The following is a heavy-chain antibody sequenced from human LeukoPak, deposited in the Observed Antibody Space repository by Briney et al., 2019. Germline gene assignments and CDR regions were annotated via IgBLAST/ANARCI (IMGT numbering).Heavy chain of an antibody. CDR2: VSGTSEYI. Sequence: PGGSLRLSCAASGFGFSTYSMIWVRQAPGKGLEWVSSVSGTSEYIYYADSVRGRLTISRDNAKNTVYLQMNSLRAEDTAAYYCARWYSSGWYSDYWGRGTLVTVSS. V-gene: IGHV3-21*01. D-gene: IGHD6-19*01. CDR3: ARWYSSGWYSDY. J-gene: IGHJ4*02. CDR1: GFGFSTYS.